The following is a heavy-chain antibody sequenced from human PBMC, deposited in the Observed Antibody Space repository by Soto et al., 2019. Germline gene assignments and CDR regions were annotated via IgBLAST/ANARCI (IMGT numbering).Heavy chain of an antibody. CDR1: GFTFDYYA. CDR3: AKDLSSGYCSSTSCTSYYYYYGMDV. Sequence: GGSLRLSCAASGFTFDYYAMHWVRQAPGKGLEWVSGISWNSGSIGYADSVKGRFTISRDNAKNSLYLQMNSLRAEDTALYYCAKDLSSGYCSSTSCTSYYYYYGMDVWGQGTTVTV. V-gene: IGHV3-9*01. D-gene: IGHD2-2*01. J-gene: IGHJ6*02. CDR2: ISWNSGSI.